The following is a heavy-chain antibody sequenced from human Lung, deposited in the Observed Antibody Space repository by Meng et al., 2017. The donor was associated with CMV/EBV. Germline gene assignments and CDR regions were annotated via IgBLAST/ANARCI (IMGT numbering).Heavy chain of an antibody. CDR1: GFTFDDFA. CDR3: VKDRMSSSWYNFDH. CDR2: ISWNSKKI. D-gene: IGHD6-19*01. V-gene: IGHV3-9*01. Sequence: GGSXRLXCAASGFTFDDFAMHWVRQGPGRGLEWVSGISWNSKKIDYADSVKGRFTISRDNAKNSVYLQMNSLRTDDTAFYFCVKDRMSSSWYNFDHWGRGTXVTVSS. J-gene: IGHJ4*02.